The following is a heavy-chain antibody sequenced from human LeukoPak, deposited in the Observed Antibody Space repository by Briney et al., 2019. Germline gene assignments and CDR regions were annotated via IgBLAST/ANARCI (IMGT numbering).Heavy chain of an antibody. Sequence: ASVTVSCKASGGTFSSYTISWVRQAPGQGLEWMGGITPIFGKTNYAQKFQGRLTITTDESTSTAYMELRSLRFEDTAVYYCARHGGITVFGVAQTGGAFDIWGQGTVVTVSS. D-gene: IGHD3-3*01. J-gene: IGHJ3*02. V-gene: IGHV1-69*05. CDR2: ITPIFGKT. CDR1: GGTFSSYT. CDR3: ARHGGITVFGVAQTGGAFDI.